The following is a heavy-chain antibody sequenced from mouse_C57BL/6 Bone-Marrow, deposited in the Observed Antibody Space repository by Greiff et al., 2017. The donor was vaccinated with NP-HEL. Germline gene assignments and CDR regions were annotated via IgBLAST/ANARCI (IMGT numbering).Heavy chain of an antibody. CDR2: IHPNSGST. CDR3: ARMPPYWYYDV. Sequence: QVQLQQPGAELVKPGASVKLSCKASGYTFTSYWMHWVKQRPGQGLEWIGMIHPNSGSTNYNAKFKSKATLTVDKSSSKAYMQLSSRTSEDSAVYYCARMPPYWYYDVWGTGTTVTVSS. CDR1: GYTFTSYW. D-gene: IGHD6-1*01. J-gene: IGHJ1*03. V-gene: IGHV1-64*01.